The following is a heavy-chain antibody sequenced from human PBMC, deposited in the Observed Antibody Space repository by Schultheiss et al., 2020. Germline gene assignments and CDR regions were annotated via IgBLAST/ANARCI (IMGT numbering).Heavy chain of an antibody. V-gene: IGHV1-2*06. Sequence: ASVKVSCKASGYTFTGYYMHWVRQAPGQGLEWMGRINPNSGGTNYAQKLQGRVTMTTDTSTSTAYMELSSLRSEDTAVYYCARGGGDPEVPLDYWGQGTLVTVSS. CDR3: ARGGGDPEVPLDY. J-gene: IGHJ4*02. CDR1: GYTFTGYY. D-gene: IGHD2-21*02. CDR2: INPNSGGT.